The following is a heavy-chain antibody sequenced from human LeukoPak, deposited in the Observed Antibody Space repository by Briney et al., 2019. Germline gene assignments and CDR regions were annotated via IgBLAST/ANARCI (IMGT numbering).Heavy chain of an antibody. V-gene: IGHV4-39*01. CDR1: GGSISSTTNY. Sequence: SETLSLTCTVSGGSISSTTNYWGWIRQPPGKGLEWIGSIYYSGSTYYNPSLKSRVTMSVDTSKNQFSLKLSSVTAADTAVYYCARHAGGIAAAGTRPFDYWGQGTLVTVSS. CDR3: ARHAGGIAAAGTRPFDY. CDR2: IYYSGST. J-gene: IGHJ4*02. D-gene: IGHD6-13*01.